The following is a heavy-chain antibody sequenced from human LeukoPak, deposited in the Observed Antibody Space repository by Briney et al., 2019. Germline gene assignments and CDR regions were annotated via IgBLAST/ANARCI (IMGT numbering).Heavy chain of an antibody. J-gene: IGHJ4*02. V-gene: IGHV7-4-1*02. Sequence: ASVKVSCKASGYTFTSYAMNWVRQAPGQGLEWMGWINTNTGNPTYAQGFTGRFVFSLDTSVSTAYLQISSLKAEDTAAYYCARFPRGSGSYPTDYWGQGTLVTVSS. CDR3: ARFPRGSGSYPTDY. CDR2: INTNTGNP. D-gene: IGHD1-26*01. CDR1: GYTFTSYA.